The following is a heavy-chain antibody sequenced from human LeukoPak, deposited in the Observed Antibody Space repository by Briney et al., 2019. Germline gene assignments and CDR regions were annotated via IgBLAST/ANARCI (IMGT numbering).Heavy chain of an antibody. J-gene: IGHJ4*02. CDR2: IYPGDSDT. V-gene: IGHV5-51*01. Sequence: GESLKISCEGSEYSFTSYWIGWVRQMPGKGLEWMGIIYPGDSDTRYSPSFEGQVTISADKPISTAYLQWSSLKTSDTAMYYCARQVGTGFSDYWGQGTLVTVSS. CDR1: EYSFTSYW. CDR3: ARQVGTGFSDY. D-gene: IGHD2-21*02.